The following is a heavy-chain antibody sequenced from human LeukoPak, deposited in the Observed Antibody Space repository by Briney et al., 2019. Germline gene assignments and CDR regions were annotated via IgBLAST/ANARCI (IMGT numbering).Heavy chain of an antibody. D-gene: IGHD6-13*01. V-gene: IGHV4-34*01. CDR1: GGSISSYY. Sequence: PSETLSLTCTVSGGSISSYYWSWIRQPPGKGLEWIGEINHSGSTNYNPSLKSRVTISVDTSKNQFSLKLSSVTAADTAVYYCARGVYIAAAQNGYWGQGTLVTVSS. CDR3: ARGVYIAAAQNGY. J-gene: IGHJ4*02. CDR2: INHSGST.